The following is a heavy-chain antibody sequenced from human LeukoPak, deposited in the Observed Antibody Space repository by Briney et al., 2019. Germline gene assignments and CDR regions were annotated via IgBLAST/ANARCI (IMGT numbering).Heavy chain of an antibody. J-gene: IGHJ4*02. D-gene: IGHD3-3*01. Sequence: SETLSLTCTVSGGSISSYYSSWIRQPAGKGLEWIGEINHSGSTNYNPSLKSRVTISVDTSKNQFSLKLSSVTAADTAVYYCARGGPYPNYDFWSGYYQAAGDTAMYFDYWGQGTLVTVSS. V-gene: IGHV4-34*01. CDR1: GGSISSYY. CDR3: ARGGPYPNYDFWSGYYQAAGDTAMYFDY. CDR2: INHSGST.